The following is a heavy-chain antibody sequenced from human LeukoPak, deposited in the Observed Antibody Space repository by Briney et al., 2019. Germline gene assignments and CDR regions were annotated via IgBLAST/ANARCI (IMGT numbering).Heavy chain of an antibody. CDR1: VFTFTIYT. CDR2: ISSRSTYI. V-gene: IGHV3-21*01. CDR3: PRVKSPNWFDP. Sequence: GGSLRLSCASAVFTFTIYTINWVRHAPGKGLDWVSSISSRSTYIYYADSVKGRFTISRDNAKNSLYLQMNGLRAEDTAVYYCPRVKSPNWFDPWGQGTLVTVSS. J-gene: IGHJ5*02.